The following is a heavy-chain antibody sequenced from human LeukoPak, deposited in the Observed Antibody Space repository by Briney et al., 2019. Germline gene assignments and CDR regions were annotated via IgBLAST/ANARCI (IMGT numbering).Heavy chain of an antibody. J-gene: IGHJ4*02. CDR2: IYYSGST. Sequence: SETLSLTCTVSGGSISSYYWSWIRQPPGKGLEWIGYIYYSGSTNYNPSLKSRVTISVDTSKNQFSLKLSSVTAADTAVYYCARGVLMDYVWGSYPEFDYWGQGTLVTASS. CDR3: ARGVLMDYVWGSYPEFDY. CDR1: GGSISSYY. V-gene: IGHV4-59*01. D-gene: IGHD3-16*02.